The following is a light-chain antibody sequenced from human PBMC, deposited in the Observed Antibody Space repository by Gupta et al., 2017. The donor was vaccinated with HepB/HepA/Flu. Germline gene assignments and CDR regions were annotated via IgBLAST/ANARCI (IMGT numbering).Light chain of an antibody. CDR3: FQLNTQPPCT. J-gene: IGKJ1*01. CDR1: QGINDY. CDR2: GAS. Sequence: DIQLAQSPSFLSASVGDTVTITCRVSQGINDYVGWFQQKPGKGPKLLIYGASRLSSGVPSRFIGRRSGTEFSLIISSLEAEDFATYYYFQLNTQPPCTFGQGTKVEIK. V-gene: IGKV1-9*01.